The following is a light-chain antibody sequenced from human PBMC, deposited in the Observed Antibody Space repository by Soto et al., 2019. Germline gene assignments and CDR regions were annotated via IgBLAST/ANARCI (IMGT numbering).Light chain of an antibody. V-gene: IGLV3-21*02. CDR3: QVWDASNDLHIL. J-gene: IGLJ2*01. Sequence: SYELTQPPSVSVAPGQTARITCGGKNIGRKSVHWYQQKSGQAHVLVDYDDSDRPSGIPERFPGSNSGNTATLTISRVEAGDEADYYCQVWDASNDLHILFGGGTKVTVL. CDR2: DDS. CDR1: NIGRKS.